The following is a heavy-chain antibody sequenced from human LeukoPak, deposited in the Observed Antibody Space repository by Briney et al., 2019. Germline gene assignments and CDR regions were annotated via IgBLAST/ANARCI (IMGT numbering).Heavy chain of an antibody. V-gene: IGHV4-4*07. Sequence: SETLPLTCTVSGGSISSYYWSWIRQPTGKGLEWIGRIYTSGSTNYNPSLKSRVTISVDTSKNQFSLKLSSVTAADTAVYYCARVIRYCSSTSCYALPYMDVWGKGTTVTISS. CDR3: ARVIRYCSSTSCYALPYMDV. CDR1: GGSISSYY. J-gene: IGHJ6*03. CDR2: IYTSGST. D-gene: IGHD2-2*01.